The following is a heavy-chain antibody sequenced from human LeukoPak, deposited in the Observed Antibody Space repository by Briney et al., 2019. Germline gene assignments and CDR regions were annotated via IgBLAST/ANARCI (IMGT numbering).Heavy chain of an antibody. CDR2: KYYSGST. Sequence: SETLSLTCDVSGVSINTCCYYWTWIRQPPGKGLEWIGYKYYSGSTRYNSSLRSRLTISLDSSKNQFSLRLTSVTAADTAVYYCARRRFCSGGSCYSDEYYFDYWGQGTLVTVSS. D-gene: IGHD2-15*01. CDR1: GVSINTCCYY. J-gene: IGHJ4*02. CDR3: ARRRFCSGGSCYSDEYYFDY. V-gene: IGHV4-61*01.